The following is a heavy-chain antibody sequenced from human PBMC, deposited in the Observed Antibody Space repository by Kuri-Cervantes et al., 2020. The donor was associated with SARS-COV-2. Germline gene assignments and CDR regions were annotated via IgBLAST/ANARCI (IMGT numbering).Heavy chain of an antibody. CDR2: INHSGST. V-gene: IGHV4-34*01. D-gene: IGHD1-26*01. CDR3: ARARGWVGATKPFDY. J-gene: IGHJ4*02. Sequence: SETLSLTCAVYGGSFSGYYWSWIRQPPGEGLEWIGEINHSGSTNYNPSLKSRVTISVDTSKNQFSLKLSSVTAADTAVYYCARARGWVGATKPFDYWGQGTLVTVSS. CDR1: GGSFSGYY.